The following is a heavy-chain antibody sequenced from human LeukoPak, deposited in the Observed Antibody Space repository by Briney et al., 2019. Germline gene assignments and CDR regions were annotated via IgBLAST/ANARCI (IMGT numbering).Heavy chain of an antibody. Sequence: PGGSLRLPCAASGFTFSSYAMTWVRQAPGKGLEWVSSISGSGGNTYYADSVKGRFTISRDNSKNTLYLQMNSLRAEDTAVYYCAKDLYSSSWYYGMDVWGQGTTVTVS. CDR1: GFTFSSYA. J-gene: IGHJ6*02. D-gene: IGHD6-6*01. V-gene: IGHV3-23*01. CDR2: ISGSGGNT. CDR3: AKDLYSSSWYYGMDV.